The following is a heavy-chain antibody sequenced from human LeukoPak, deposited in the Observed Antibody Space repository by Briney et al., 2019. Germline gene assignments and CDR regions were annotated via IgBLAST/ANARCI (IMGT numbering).Heavy chain of an antibody. CDR2: IIPILGIA. J-gene: IGHJ3*02. CDR3: ARDYYDSSGYIPNGAFDI. Sequence: SVKVSCKASGGTFSSYTISWVRQAPGQGLEWMGRIIPILGIANYAQKFQGRVTITADKSTSTAYMELSSLRSEDTAVYYCARDYYDSSGYIPNGAFDIWGQGTMVAVSS. V-gene: IGHV1-69*04. D-gene: IGHD3-22*01. CDR1: GGTFSSYT.